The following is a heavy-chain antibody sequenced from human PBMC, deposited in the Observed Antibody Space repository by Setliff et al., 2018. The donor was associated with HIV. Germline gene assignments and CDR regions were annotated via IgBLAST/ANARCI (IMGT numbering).Heavy chain of an antibody. CDR1: GFTFSSYE. CDR3: AKDRSGSYSFARD. V-gene: IGHV3-48*03. D-gene: IGHD1-26*01. J-gene: IGHJ4*02. CDR2: ISSSGSTI. Sequence: GGSLRLSCAASGFTFSSYEMNWVRQAPGKGLEWVSYISSSGSTIYYADSMKGRFTISRDNAKNSLYLQMNSLRAEDTAVYYCAKDRSGSYSFARDWGQGTLVTVS.